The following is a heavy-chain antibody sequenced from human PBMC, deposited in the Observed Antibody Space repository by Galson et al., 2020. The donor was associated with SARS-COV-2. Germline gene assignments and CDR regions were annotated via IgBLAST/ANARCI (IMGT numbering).Heavy chain of an antibody. D-gene: IGHD3-22*01. Sequence: GESLKISCAASGFTFSSYAMHWVRQAPGKGLEWVAVISYDGSNKYYADSVKGRFTISRDNSKNTLYLQMNSLRAEDTAVYYCARMVFGAEDYYDSGWFDPWGQGTLVTVSS. CDR2: ISYDGSNK. J-gene: IGHJ5*02. CDR1: GFTFSSYA. CDR3: ARMVFGAEDYYDSGWFDP. V-gene: IGHV3-30-3*01.